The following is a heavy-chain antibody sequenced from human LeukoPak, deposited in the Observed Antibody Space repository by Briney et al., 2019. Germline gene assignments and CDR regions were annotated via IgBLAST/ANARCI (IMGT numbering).Heavy chain of an antibody. CDR3: ARDSSGYYYGLDY. Sequence: ASVKVSCKASGYTFTGYYMHWVRQAPGQGLEWMGRINPNSGGTNYAQKFQGRVTMTRDTSISTAYMELSRLRSDDTAVYYCARDSSGYYYGLDYWGQGTLVTVSS. J-gene: IGHJ4*02. CDR2: INPNSGGT. V-gene: IGHV1-2*06. CDR1: GYTFTGYY. D-gene: IGHD3-22*01.